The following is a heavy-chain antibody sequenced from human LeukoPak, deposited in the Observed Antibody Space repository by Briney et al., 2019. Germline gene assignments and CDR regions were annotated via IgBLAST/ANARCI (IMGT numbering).Heavy chain of an antibody. CDR2: ISGSGGST. CDR3: ARSSHPKTNGWYYFFGMDV. CDR1: GFTFSSYA. J-gene: IGHJ6*02. D-gene: IGHD6-19*01. Sequence: GGSLRLSCAASGFTFSSYAMSCVRQAPGKGLEWVSAISGSGGSTYYADSVKGRFTISRDNSKNTLYLQMNSLRVEDTAVYYCARSSHPKTNGWYYFFGMDVWGQGTTVTVSS. V-gene: IGHV3-23*01.